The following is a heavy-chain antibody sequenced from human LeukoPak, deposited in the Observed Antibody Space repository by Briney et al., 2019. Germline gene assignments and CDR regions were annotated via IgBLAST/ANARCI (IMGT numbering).Heavy chain of an antibody. Sequence: PGGSLRLSCAASGFTFSTYWMSWVRQAPGKGLEWVANIKQDGSGKYYVDSVKGRFTISRDNAKNSLYLQMNSLRAEDTALYYCARVGLSGYDRVAAMVPWYYFDYWGQGTLVTVSS. D-gene: IGHD5-12*01. V-gene: IGHV3-7*03. J-gene: IGHJ4*02. CDR1: GFTFSTYW. CDR2: IKQDGSGK. CDR3: ARVGLSGYDRVAAMVPWYYFDY.